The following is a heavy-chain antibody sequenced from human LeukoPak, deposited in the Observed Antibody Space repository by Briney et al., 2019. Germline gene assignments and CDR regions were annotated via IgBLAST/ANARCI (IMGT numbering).Heavy chain of an antibody. V-gene: IGHV3-23*01. CDR1: GFTFSSHG. D-gene: IGHD5-24*01. CDR2: IRGDGVTT. Sequence: GGSLRLSCAASGFTFSSHGMNWVRQAPGKGLEWVSGIRGDGVTTYYADSVKGRFTISRDNSKNTLYLQMNSLRAEDTAVYYCAKDHGWVQYANWGQGTLVTVSS. CDR3: AKDHGWVQYAN. J-gene: IGHJ4*02.